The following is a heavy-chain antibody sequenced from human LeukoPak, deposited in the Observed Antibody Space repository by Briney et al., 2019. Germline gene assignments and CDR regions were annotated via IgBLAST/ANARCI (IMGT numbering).Heavy chain of an antibody. V-gene: IGHV5-51*01. J-gene: IGHJ4*02. Sequence: GESLKISCKGSGXSFTSYWIGWVRQMPGKGLEWMGIIYPGNSDIRYSPSFQGQVTISADKSITTAYLQWSSLKASDTAMYYCARPRGYNYGTYFDYWGQGTLVTVSS. D-gene: IGHD5-18*01. CDR2: IYPGNSDI. CDR1: GXSFTSYW. CDR3: ARPRGYNYGTYFDY.